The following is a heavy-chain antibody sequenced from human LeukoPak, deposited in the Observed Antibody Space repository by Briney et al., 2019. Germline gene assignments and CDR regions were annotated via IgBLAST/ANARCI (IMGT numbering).Heavy chain of an antibody. CDR2: IYYSGST. D-gene: IGHD6-19*01. CDR1: GASISSYY. Sequence: SETLSLTCTVSGASISSYYWTWIRQPPGKGPEWIGYIYYSGSTNYNPSLKSRVTISVDTSKNQFSLKLSSVTAVDTAVYYCARGRGWTKFDYWGQGTLVNVSS. V-gene: IGHV4-59*01. CDR3: ARGRGWTKFDY. J-gene: IGHJ4*02.